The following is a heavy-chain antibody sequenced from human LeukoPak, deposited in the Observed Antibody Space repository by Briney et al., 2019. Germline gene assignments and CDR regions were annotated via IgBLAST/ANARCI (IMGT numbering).Heavy chain of an antibody. J-gene: IGHJ3*02. CDR3: AIDVGAQSQLLSPDAFDI. D-gene: IGHD2-2*01. CDR2: ISSSSSYI. CDR1: GFTFSSYS. V-gene: IGHV3-21*01. Sequence: PGGSLRLSYAASGFTFSSYSMNRVRQAPGKGLEWVSSISSSSSYIYYADSVKGRFTISRDNAKNSLYLQMNSLRAEDTAVYYCAIDVGAQSQLLSPDAFDIWGQGTMVTVSS.